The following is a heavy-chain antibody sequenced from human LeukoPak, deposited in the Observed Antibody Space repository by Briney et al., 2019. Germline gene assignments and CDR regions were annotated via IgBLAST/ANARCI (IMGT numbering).Heavy chain of an antibody. J-gene: IGHJ4*02. V-gene: IGHV3-48*02. CDR3: ARGDGWFGELSNFDY. D-gene: IGHD3-10*01. CDR2: ISSGSSAI. Sequence: PGGSLRLSCAASGFTFSASNMNWVRQAPEKGLEWVSSISSGSSAIYYADSVRGRFTISRDNAKKSLYLRMNSLRDEDTAVYYCARGDGWFGELSNFDYWGQGTLVTVSS. CDR1: GFTFSASN.